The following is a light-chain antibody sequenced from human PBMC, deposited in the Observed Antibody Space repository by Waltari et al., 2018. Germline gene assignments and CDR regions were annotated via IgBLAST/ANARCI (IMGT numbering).Light chain of an antibody. Sequence: EIVLTQSPGTLSLSPGERATLSCWASQSVGGSLAWYQQKPGQAPGLLIYGASSRATGIPDRFSGSGSGTVFSLSISRLEPEDFAVYYCQHYVRLPVTFGQGTKVEIK. CDR1: QSVGGS. V-gene: IGKV3-20*01. J-gene: IGKJ1*01. CDR3: QHYVRLPVT. CDR2: GAS.